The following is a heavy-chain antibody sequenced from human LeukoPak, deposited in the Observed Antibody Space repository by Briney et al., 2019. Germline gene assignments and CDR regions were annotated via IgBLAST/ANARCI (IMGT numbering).Heavy chain of an antibody. D-gene: IGHD2-2*01. Sequence: PGGSLRLSCAASGFTFSDYYMSWIRQAPGKGLEWVSYISSSGSTIYYADSVKSRFTISRDNAKNSLYLQMNSLRAEDTAVYYCARDGVTSSYYYYYYYMDVWGKGTTVTVSS. CDR3: ARDGVTSSYYYYYYYMDV. J-gene: IGHJ6*03. CDR1: GFTFSDYY. CDR2: ISSSGSTI. V-gene: IGHV3-11*01.